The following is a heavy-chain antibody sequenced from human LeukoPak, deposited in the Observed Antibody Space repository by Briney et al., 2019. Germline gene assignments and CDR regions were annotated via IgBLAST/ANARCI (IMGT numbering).Heavy chain of an antibody. CDR1: GFTFSDHF. CDR2: SRNKAKSYTT. V-gene: IGHV3-72*01. Sequence: GGSLRLSCAVSGFTFSDHFLDWVRQAPGKGLEWVGRSRNKAKSYTTECAASVKGRFTISRDESQNSLNLQMNSLKTDDTAVYYCVRVGSVAGSDYLDYWGQGTLVTVSS. CDR3: VRVGSVAGSDYLDY. J-gene: IGHJ4*02. D-gene: IGHD6-19*01.